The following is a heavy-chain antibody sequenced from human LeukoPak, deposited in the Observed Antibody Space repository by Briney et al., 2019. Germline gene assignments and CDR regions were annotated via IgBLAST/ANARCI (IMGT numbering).Heavy chain of an antibody. Sequence: GASVKVSCKVSGYTLTELSMHWVRQAPGQGLEWMGWINTNTGNPTYAQGFTGRFVFSLDTSVSTAYLQISSLKAEDTAVYYCARTIPIVKRMTAMATLDYWGQGTLVTVSS. CDR2: INTNTGNP. V-gene: IGHV7-4-1*02. CDR1: GYTLTELS. J-gene: IGHJ4*02. D-gene: IGHD2-21*02. CDR3: ARTIPIVKRMTAMATLDY.